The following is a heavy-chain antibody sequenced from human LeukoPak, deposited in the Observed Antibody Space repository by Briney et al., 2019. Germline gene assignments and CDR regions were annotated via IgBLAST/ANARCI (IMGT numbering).Heavy chain of an antibody. J-gene: IGHJ4*02. CDR1: GGSISSYY. V-gene: IGHV4-59*01. CDR3: ASSSGWPRSVDY. CDR2: IYYSGST. D-gene: IGHD6-19*01. Sequence: SETLSLTCTVSGGSISSYYWSWIRQPPGKGLEWIGYIYYSGSTNYNPSLKSRVTISVDTSKNQFSLKLSSVTAADTAVYYCASSSGWPRSVDYWGQGTLATVSS.